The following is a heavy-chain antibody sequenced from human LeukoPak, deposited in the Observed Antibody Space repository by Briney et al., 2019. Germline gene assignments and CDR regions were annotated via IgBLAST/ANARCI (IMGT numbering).Heavy chain of an antibody. J-gene: IGHJ4*02. CDR2: LWYDGSKK. CDR3: ARSSGDYYDSSGHHKFDY. D-gene: IGHD3-22*01. V-gene: IGHV3-33*01. Sequence: PGGSLRLSCAPSGFTFSSYVMYWVRQAPGKGLGRVAVLWYDGSKKYFADYVKARFTISRDNSKNTLFLQMNSLRGDDTAVYYCARSSGDYYDSSGHHKFDYWGQGTLVTVSS. CDR1: GFTFSSYV.